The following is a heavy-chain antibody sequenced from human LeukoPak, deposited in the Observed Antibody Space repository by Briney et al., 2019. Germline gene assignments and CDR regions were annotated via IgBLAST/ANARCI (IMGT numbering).Heavy chain of an antibody. CDR3: ARSNGGYSSSWYSMGYYYYYMDV. CDR1: GGSFSGYY. V-gene: IGHV4-34*01. CDR2: INHSGST. Sequence: SETLSLTCAVYGGSFSGYYWSWIRQPPGKGLEWIGEINHSGSTNYNPSLKSRVTISVDTSKNQFSLKLSSVTAADTAVYYCARSNGGYSSSWYSMGYYYYYMDVWGKGTTVTISS. D-gene: IGHD6-13*01. J-gene: IGHJ6*03.